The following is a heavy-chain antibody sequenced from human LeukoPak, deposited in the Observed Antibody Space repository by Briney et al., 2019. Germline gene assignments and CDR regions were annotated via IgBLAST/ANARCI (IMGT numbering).Heavy chain of an antibody. CDR3: ARLTPNWFDP. CDR1: GGSISSYY. Sequence: SETLSLTCTVSGGSISSYYWSWIRQPPGKGLEWIGYIYYSGSTNYNPPLKSRVTISVDTSKNQFSLKLSSVTAADTAVYYCARLTPNWFDPWGQGTLVTVSS. V-gene: IGHV4-59*08. J-gene: IGHJ5*02. CDR2: IYYSGST.